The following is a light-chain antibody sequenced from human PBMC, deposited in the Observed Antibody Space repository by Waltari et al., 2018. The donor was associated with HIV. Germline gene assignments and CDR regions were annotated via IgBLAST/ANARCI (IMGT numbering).Light chain of an antibody. Sequence: DVVMTQSPDALVGSLRDRVTTNCKSSPSVLFTSNKENYLPWYQQKPGQPPRLLVYWAFTRESGVPARFSGSGSETNVTLTISSLQAEDAAIYCCQKYFMTPPTFGQGTKVEI. CDR1: PSVLFTSNKENY. J-gene: IGKJ1*01. V-gene: IGKV4-1*01. CDR3: QKYFMTPPT. CDR2: WAF.